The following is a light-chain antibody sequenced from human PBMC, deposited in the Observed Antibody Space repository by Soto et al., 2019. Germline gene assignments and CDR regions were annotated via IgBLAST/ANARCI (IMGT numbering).Light chain of an antibody. V-gene: IGKV4-1*01. CDR2: WAS. CDR3: LQSYAPPWP. Sequence: DIVMTQSPDSLAVSLGERATINCKSSQSLFSKSKNNHYLTWYQQKPGQPPKLLIYWASTRESGVPDRFSGSGSGTDFTLTISRLQAEDVAVYYCLQSYAPPWPFGQGTKVEIK. CDR1: QSLFSKSKNNHY. J-gene: IGKJ1*01.